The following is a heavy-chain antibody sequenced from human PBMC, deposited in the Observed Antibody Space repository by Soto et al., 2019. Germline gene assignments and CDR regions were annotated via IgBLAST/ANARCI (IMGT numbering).Heavy chain of an antibody. CDR2: IKTETEGGTT. J-gene: IGHJ5*02. CDR1: SFTFNNAW. V-gene: IGHV3-15*07. Sequence: PGGSLRLSCAASSFTFNNAWMNWVRPAPGKGLEWVGRIKTETEGGTTDYAAPVKGRFTISRDDSKNTLYLQMNSLKTEDTGVYYCTTAPPQMAILNVFGHWGQGTLVTVSS. D-gene: IGHD2-2*02. CDR3: TTAPPQMAILNVFGH.